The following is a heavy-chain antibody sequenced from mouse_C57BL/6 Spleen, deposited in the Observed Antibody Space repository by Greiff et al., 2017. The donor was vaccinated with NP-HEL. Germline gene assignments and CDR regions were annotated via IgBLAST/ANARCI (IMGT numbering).Heavy chain of an antibody. J-gene: IGHJ2*01. CDR2: INPSTGGT. CDR3: AKSNWDFDY. D-gene: IGHD4-1*01. Sequence: EVQLVESGPELVKPGASVKISCKASGYSFTGYYMNWVKQSPEKSLEWIGEINPSTGGTTYNQKFKAKATLTVDKSSSTAYMQLKSLTSEDSAVYYCAKSNWDFDYWGQGTTLTVSS. CDR1: GYSFTGYY. V-gene: IGHV1-42*01.